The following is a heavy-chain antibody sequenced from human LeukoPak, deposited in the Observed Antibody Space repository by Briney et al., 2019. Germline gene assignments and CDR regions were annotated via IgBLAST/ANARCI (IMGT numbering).Heavy chain of an antibody. CDR1: GGSFSSYY. D-gene: IGHD2-15*01. J-gene: IGHJ3*02. Sequence: PSETLSLTCTVSGGSFSSYYWSWIRQPPGKGLEWIGYIYYSGSTNYNPSLKSRVTISVDTSKNQFSLKLSSVTAADTAVYYCARSRDCSGGSCYSAAFDIWGQGTMVTVSS. V-gene: IGHV4-59*01. CDR2: IYYSGST. CDR3: ARSRDCSGGSCYSAAFDI.